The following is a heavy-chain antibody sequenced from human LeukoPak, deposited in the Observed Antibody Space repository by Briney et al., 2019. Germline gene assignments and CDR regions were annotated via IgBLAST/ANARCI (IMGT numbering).Heavy chain of an antibody. CDR2: TNGGGDYT. V-gene: IGHV3-23*01. CDR1: GFSFSSYG. D-gene: IGHD4-17*01. CDR3: SKGANIGGDYGVFDH. Sequence: GGSLSLSCAASGFSFSSYGMHWVRQAPGKGLEWVSSTNGGGDYTYYADSVRGRFSISRDNSDNTVYLQMSSLRADDTAVYYCSKGANIGGDYGVFDHWGQGTLVTVSS. J-gene: IGHJ4*02.